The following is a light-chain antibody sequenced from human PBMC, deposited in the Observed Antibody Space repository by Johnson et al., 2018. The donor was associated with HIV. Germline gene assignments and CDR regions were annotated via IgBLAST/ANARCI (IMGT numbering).Light chain of an antibody. CDR2: KNN. CDR3: GTWDTSLSAGGF. CDR1: SSTIGNNY. J-gene: IGLJ1*01. V-gene: IGLV1-51*02. Sequence: QSVLTQSPSVSAAPGQKVTISCSGSSSTIGNNYVSWYQVLPGTAPKLLIYKNNERPSGIPDRFSGSKSGTSATMGITGLQTGDEADYYCGTWDTSLSAGGFFGTGTKVTVL.